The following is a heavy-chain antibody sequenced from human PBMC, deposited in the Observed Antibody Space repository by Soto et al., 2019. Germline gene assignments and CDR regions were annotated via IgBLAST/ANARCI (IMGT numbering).Heavy chain of an antibody. CDR3: AKDRLDLPGSWFDP. CDR2: ISGSGGST. V-gene: IGHV3-23*01. J-gene: IGHJ5*02. CDR1: GFTFSSYA. D-gene: IGHD6-25*01. Sequence: EVQLLESGGGLVQPGGSLRLSCAASGFTFSSYAMSWVRQAPGEGLEWVSAISGSGGSTYYADSVKGRFTISRDNSKNPLYLQMNSLRAEDTAVYYCAKDRLDLPGSWFDPWGQGTLVTVSS.